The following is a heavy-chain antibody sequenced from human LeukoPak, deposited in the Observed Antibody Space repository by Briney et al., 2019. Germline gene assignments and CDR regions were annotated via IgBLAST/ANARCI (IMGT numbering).Heavy chain of an antibody. CDR3: ARSKAAAMVDY. J-gene: IGHJ4*02. CDR1: GYTFTGYY. CDR2: INPNGGGT. Sequence: ASVKVSCKASGYTFTGYYMRWVRQAPGQGLEWMGRINPNGGGTNYAQKFQGRVTMTRDTSISTAYMELSRLRSGDTAVYYCARSKAAAMVDYWGQGTLVTVSS. D-gene: IGHD2-2*01. V-gene: IGHV1-2*06.